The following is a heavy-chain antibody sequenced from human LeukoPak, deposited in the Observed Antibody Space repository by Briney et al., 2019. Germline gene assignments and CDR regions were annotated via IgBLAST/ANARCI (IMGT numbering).Heavy chain of an antibody. CDR2: IIPIFGTA. J-gene: IGHJ4*02. V-gene: IGHV1-69*06. CDR1: GGTFSSYA. CDR3: ARVLGYCSGGSCYGGDY. Sequence: SVKVSCKASGGTFSSYAISWVRQAPGQGLEWMGGIIPIFGTANYAQKFQGRVTITADKSTSTAYMELSSLRSEDTAVYYCARVLGYCSGGSCYGGDYWGQGTLVTVSS. D-gene: IGHD2-15*01.